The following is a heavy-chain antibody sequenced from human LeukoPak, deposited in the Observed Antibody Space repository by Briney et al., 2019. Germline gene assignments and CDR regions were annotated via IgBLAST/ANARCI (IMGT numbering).Heavy chain of an antibody. CDR2: IKQDGSEK. CDR3: ARLICIAAAGIFWFDP. Sequence: AGGSLRLSCAASGFTFSSYWMSWVRQAPGKGLELVANIKQDGSEKYYVDSVKGRFTISRDNAKNSLYLQMNSLGAEDTAVYYCARLICIAAAGIFWFDPWGQGTLVTVSS. D-gene: IGHD6-13*01. V-gene: IGHV3-7*01. J-gene: IGHJ5*02. CDR1: GFTFSSYW.